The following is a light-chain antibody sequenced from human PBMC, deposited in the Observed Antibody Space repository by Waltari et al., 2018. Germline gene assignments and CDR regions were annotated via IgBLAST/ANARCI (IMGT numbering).Light chain of an antibody. CDR3: QQYGTPLT. Sequence: DIVLTQSPGTLSLSPGVRATLSCRASQSVKSNELAWYQQKPGQAPRLLIYDTSTRATGIPDRFSGSGSGTDFILTISRLEAEDFVLYYCQQYGTPLTFGGGTKVEIK. CDR1: QSVKSNE. CDR2: DTS. V-gene: IGKV3-20*01. J-gene: IGKJ4*01.